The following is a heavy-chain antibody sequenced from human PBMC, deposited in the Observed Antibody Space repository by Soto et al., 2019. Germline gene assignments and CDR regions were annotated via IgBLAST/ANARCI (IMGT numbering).Heavy chain of an antibody. CDR1: GYSFTSYW. Sequence: PGESLKISCNGSGYSFTSYWISWVRQMPGKGLEWMGRIDPSDSYTNYSPSFQGHVTISADKSISTAYLQWSSLKASDTAMYYCARHSIAAAGTPNYGMDVWGQGTTVTVSS. CDR3: ARHSIAAAGTPNYGMDV. D-gene: IGHD6-13*01. V-gene: IGHV5-10-1*01. CDR2: IDPSDSYT. J-gene: IGHJ6*02.